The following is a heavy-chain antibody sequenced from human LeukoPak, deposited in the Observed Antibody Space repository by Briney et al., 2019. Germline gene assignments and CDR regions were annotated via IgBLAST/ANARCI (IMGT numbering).Heavy chain of an antibody. CDR1: GFTFSSYW. D-gene: IGHD4-17*01. CDR3: ARQDAGTVTTFYLFDY. Sequence: GGSLRLSCAASGFTFSSYWMHWVRQAPGKGLVWVLRINSDGSSTSYADSVKGRFTISRDNAENTLYLQMNSLRAEDTAVYYCARQDAGTVTTFYLFDYWGQGALVTVSS. V-gene: IGHV3-74*01. CDR2: INSDGSST. J-gene: IGHJ4*02.